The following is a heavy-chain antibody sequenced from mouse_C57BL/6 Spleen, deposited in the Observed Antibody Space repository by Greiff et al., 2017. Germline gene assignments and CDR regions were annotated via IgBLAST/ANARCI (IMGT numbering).Heavy chain of an antibody. D-gene: IGHD3-2*02. CDR3: ARFSSSYDFDY. Sequence: QVQLQQSGAELVKPGASVKISCKASGYAFSSYWMNWVKQRPGKGLEWIGQIYPGDGDTNYNGKFKGKATLTADKSSSTAYMQLSSLTSEDSAVYFCARFSSSYDFDYWGQGTTLTVSS. CDR1: GYAFSSYW. J-gene: IGHJ2*01. V-gene: IGHV1-80*01. CDR2: IYPGDGDT.